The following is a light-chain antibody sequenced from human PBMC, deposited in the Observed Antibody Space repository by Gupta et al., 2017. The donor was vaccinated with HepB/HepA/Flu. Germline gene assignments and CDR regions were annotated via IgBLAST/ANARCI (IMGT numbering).Light chain of an antibody. CDR2: QDS. V-gene: IGLV3-1*01. CDR1: KLGDKY. CDR3: QEWESRTGV. Sequence: SYQLTQPPSVSVSPGQTASITCSGDKLGDKYACWYQQKPGQSPVLVIYQDSKRPSGLPERFSGSNSGNKVTMNISGTQAMDESDYYCQEWESRTGVFGGGTKLTVL. J-gene: IGLJ2*01.